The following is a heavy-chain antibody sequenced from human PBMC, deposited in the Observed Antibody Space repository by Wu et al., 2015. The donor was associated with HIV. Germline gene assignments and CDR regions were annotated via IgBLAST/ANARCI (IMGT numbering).Heavy chain of an antibody. CDR1: GYTFTSYD. CDR2: MNPNSGNT. D-gene: IGHD3-22*01. J-gene: IGHJ4*02. Sequence: QVQLVQSGPEIKRPRTSVKVSCKASGYTFTSYDINWVRQATGQGLEWMGWMNPNSGNTGYAQKFQGRVTITRNTSISTAYMELSSLRSEDTAVYYCARGTYYDSSGSALYYFDYWGQGTLVTVSS. V-gene: IGHV1-8*03. CDR3: ARGTYYDSSGSALYYFDY.